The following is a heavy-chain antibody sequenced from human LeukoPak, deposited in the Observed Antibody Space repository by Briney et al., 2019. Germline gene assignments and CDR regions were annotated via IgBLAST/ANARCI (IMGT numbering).Heavy chain of an antibody. J-gene: IGHJ4*02. CDR3: ARAFKPFPPFDY. Sequence: SETLPLTCTAPGGSISSYYWTWIRQPPGKGLEWIGYIYYSGSTNYNPSLKSRVTISVDTSKNQFSLKLSSVTAADTAVYYCARAFKPFPPFDYWGQGTLVTVSS. CDR1: GGSISSYY. V-gene: IGHV4-59*01. CDR2: IYYSGST.